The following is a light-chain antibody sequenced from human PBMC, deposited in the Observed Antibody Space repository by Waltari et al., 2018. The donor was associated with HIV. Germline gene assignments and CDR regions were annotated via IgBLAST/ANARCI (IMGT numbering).Light chain of an antibody. V-gene: IGLV2-14*03. CDR1: ASDIGDYDY. CDR2: DVS. CDR3: SSYTRSTRTTAWL. J-gene: IGLJ2*01. Sequence: QSALTQPASVSGAPGQSITISCTGTASDIGDYDYVSWYQQHPGKAPKLVFYDVSNRPSGFSPRFSGSKSGTTASLTISGLQAEDEAVYYCSSYTRSTRTTAWLFGGGTRLTVL.